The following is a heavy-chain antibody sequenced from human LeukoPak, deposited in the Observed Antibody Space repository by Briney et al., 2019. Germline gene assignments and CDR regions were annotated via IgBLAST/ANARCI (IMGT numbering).Heavy chain of an antibody. J-gene: IGHJ4*02. Sequence: ASVKVSCKASGYTFTAYYIHWVRQAPGQGLEWMGWINPNSGATNYAQKFQGRLTMTRDTPIGTAYMELSGLRSDDTAVYYCAKRHYGSGNYYNSRIVYWGQGSLVTVSS. CDR1: GYTFTAYY. V-gene: IGHV1-2*02. CDR2: INPNSGAT. CDR3: AKRHYGSGNYYNSRIVY. D-gene: IGHD3-10*01.